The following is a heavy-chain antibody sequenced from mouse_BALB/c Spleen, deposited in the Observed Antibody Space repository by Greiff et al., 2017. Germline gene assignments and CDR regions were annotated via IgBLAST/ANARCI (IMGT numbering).Heavy chain of an antibody. CDR2: ISSGSSTI. CDR1: GFTFSSFG. J-gene: IGHJ3*01. D-gene: IGHD2-4*01. Sequence: EVQRVESGGGLVQPGGSRKLSCAASGFTFSSFGMHWVRQAPEKGLEWVAYISSGSSTIYYADTVKGRFTISRDNPKNTLFLQMTSLKSEDTAMYCCARQGMIKFAYWGQGTLVTVSA. V-gene: IGHV5-17*02. CDR3: ARQGMIKFAY.